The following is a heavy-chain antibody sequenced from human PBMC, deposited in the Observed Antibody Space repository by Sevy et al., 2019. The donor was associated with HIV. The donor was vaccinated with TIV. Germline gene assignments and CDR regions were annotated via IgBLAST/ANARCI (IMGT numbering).Heavy chain of an antibody. J-gene: IGHJ6*03. D-gene: IGHD1-20*01. Sequence: ASVKVSCNVSGYTLTELSMHWVRQAPGKGLEWMGGFDPEDGETIYAQKFQGRVTMTEDTSTDTAYMELSSLRSEDTAVYYCATGGGITGTSDYYYYMDVWGKGTTVTVSS. V-gene: IGHV1-24*01. CDR1: GYTLTELS. CDR3: ATGGGITGTSDYYYYMDV. CDR2: FDPEDGET.